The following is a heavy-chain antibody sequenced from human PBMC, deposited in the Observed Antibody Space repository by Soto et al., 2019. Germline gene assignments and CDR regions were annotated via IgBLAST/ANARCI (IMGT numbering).Heavy chain of an antibody. D-gene: IGHD3-3*01. J-gene: IGHJ4*02. CDR1: GFTFSSYG. CDR3: AKDSDSRFLEWLCDY. CDR2: ISYDGSNK. Sequence: QVQLVESGGGVVQPGRSLRLSCAASGFTFSSYGMHWVRQAPGKGLEWVAVISYDGSNKYYADSVKGRFTISRDNSKNTLYLQMNSLRAEDTAVYYCAKDSDSRFLEWLCDYWGQGTLVTVSS. V-gene: IGHV3-30*18.